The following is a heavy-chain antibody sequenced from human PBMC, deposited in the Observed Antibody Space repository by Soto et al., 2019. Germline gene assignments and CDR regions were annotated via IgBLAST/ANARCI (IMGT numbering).Heavy chain of an antibody. CDR1: GYTFTSYD. CDR3: ASDQANYGMDV. J-gene: IGHJ6*02. CDR2: MNPNSANT. V-gene: IGHV1-8*01. Sequence: QVQLVQSGAEVKKPGASVKVSCKASGYTFTSYDINWVRQATGQGLEWMGWMNPNSANTDYAQKFQGRVNMTRNTSISTAYIELSSLRSEDTAVYYCASDQANYGMDVWGQGTTVTVSS.